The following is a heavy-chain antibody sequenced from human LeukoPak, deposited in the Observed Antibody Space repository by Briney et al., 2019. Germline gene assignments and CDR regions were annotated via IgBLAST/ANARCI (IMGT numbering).Heavy chain of an antibody. CDR2: ISSSSSYI. D-gene: IGHD3-22*01. CDR1: GFTFSSYS. CDR3: ASDYYDSSGYYVYYFDY. J-gene: IGHJ4*02. V-gene: IGHV3-21*01. Sequence: GGSLRLSCAASGFTFSSYSMNWVRQAPGKGLEWVSSISSSSSYIYYADSVKGRFTISRDNAKNSLYLQMNSLRAEDTAVYYCASDYYDSSGYYVYYFDYWGQGTLVTVSS.